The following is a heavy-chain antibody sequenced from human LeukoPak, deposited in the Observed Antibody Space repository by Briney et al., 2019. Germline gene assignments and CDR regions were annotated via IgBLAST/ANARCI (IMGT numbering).Heavy chain of an antibody. CDR3: ARGEYSYGYQGGNWFDP. V-gene: IGHV1-69*04. CDR1: GGTFSSYA. J-gene: IGHJ5*02. CDR2: IIPILGIA. Sequence: SVKVSCKASGGTFSSYAISWVRQAPGQGLEWMGRIIPILGIANYAQKFQGRVTITADKSTSTAYMELSSLRSEDTAVYYCARGEYSYGYQGGNWFDPWGQGTLVTVSS. D-gene: IGHD5-18*01.